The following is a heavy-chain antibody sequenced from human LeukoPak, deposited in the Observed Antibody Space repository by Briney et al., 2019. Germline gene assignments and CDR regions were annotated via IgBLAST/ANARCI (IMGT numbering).Heavy chain of an antibody. D-gene: IGHD3-10*01. J-gene: IGHJ4*02. Sequence: GASVKVSCKASGYTFTGYYMHWVRQAPGQGLEWMGWMNPNSGNTGYAQKFQGRVTMTRNTSISTAYMELSSLRSEDTAVYYCARDSLLWFGESGFDYWGQGTLVTVSS. CDR1: GYTFTGYY. CDR2: MNPNSGNT. CDR3: ARDSLLWFGESGFDY. V-gene: IGHV1-8*02.